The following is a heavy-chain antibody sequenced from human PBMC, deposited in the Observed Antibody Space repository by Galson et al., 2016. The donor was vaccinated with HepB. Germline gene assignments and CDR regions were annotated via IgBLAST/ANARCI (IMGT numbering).Heavy chain of an antibody. V-gene: IGHV5-10-1*01. Sequence: SGAEVKKPGESLRISCKASGSSFTFYWINWVRQMPGKGLQWMRRIDPSDSYTNYNPSFQGHVTFSVDKSISTAYLQWSSLKASDTAMYYCARRSKDPHGYPSSFDYWGQGTLVTVSS. D-gene: IGHD5-24*01. CDR1: GSSFTFYW. CDR3: ARRSKDPHGYPSSFDY. CDR2: IDPSDSYT. J-gene: IGHJ4*02.